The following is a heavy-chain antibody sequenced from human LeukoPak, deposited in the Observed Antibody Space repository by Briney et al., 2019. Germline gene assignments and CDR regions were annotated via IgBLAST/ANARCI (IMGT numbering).Heavy chain of an antibody. J-gene: IGHJ4*02. CDR1: GFTFSRYG. CDR3: AKDGVGASSLDC. Sequence: GRSLRLSCAASGFTFSRYGMHWVGQAPGKGPEGVAVIWHDGSYEYYEDSVKGRFTISRDSCKNTLYLRMISLRAEDTAVYYCAKDGVGASSLDCWGQGTLVTVSS. V-gene: IGHV3-33*06. CDR2: IWHDGSYE. D-gene: IGHD3-3*01.